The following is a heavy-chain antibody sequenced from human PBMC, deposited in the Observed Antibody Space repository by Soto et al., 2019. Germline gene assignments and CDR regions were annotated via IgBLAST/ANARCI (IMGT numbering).Heavy chain of an antibody. V-gene: IGHV4-34*01. CDR3: ARVRVAEADAFDI. Sequence: SETLSLTCAVYGGSFSGYYWSWIRQPPGKGLEWIGEINHSGSTNYNPSLKSRVTISVDTSKNQFSLKLSSVTAADTAVYYCARVRVAEADAFDIWGQGTMVTVS. J-gene: IGHJ3*02. D-gene: IGHD3-16*01. CDR1: GGSFSGYY. CDR2: INHSGST.